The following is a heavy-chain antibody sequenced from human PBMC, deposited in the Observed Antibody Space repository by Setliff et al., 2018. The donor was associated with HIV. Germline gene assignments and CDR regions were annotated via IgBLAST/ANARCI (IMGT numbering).Heavy chain of an antibody. CDR1: GYTFTTYP. CDR3: ARNQGDSSGWYAGDF. D-gene: IGHD6-19*01. Sequence: GASVKVSCKASGYTFTTYPMHWVRQAPGQGLEWMGVINTRGGSAGYAEKFRGRVTMTRDTSTNTAYMDLRNLRSEDTAVYYCARNQGDSSGWYAGDFWGHGTLVTAPQ. V-gene: IGHV1-46*01. CDR2: INTRGGSA. J-gene: IGHJ4*01.